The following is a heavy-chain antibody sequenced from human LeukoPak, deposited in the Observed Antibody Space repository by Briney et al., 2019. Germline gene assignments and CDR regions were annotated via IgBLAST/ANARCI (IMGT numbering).Heavy chain of an antibody. D-gene: IGHD5-24*01. CDR1: GFTLSGFW. J-gene: IGHJ4*02. V-gene: IGHV3-7*04. CDR3: TRVGYIDEGIDY. Sequence: GGSLRLSCAASGFTLSGFWMTWVRQAPGKGLEWVANIKQDGSKKSYVDSVKGRFTISRDNAKNSLYLQMNSLRAEDTAIYYCTRVGYIDEGIDYWGQGTLVTVSS. CDR2: IKQDGSKK.